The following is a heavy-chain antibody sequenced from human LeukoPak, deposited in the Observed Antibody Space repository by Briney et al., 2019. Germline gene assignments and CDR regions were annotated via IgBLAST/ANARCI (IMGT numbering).Heavy chain of an antibody. CDR2: INQDGNKK. Sequence: GGSLRLSCAASGFTFSNYWMTWVRQAPGKGLEWVAHINQDGNKKYYVDSVKGRLTIFRDNAKNSLYLQMNSLRAEDTAVYYCATGDYGVHGDYWGQGILVTVSS. CDR1: GFTFSNYW. CDR3: ATGDYGVHGDY. V-gene: IGHV3-7*03. D-gene: IGHD4/OR15-4a*01. J-gene: IGHJ4*02.